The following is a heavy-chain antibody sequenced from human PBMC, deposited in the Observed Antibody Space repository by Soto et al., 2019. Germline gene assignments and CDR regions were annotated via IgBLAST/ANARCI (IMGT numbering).Heavy chain of an antibody. D-gene: IGHD2-2*02. V-gene: IGHV4-39*01. CDR2: IYYSGST. Sequence: SETLSLTCTVSGGSISSSSYYWGWIRQPPGKGLEWIGSIYYSGSTYYNPSLKSRVTISVDTSKNQFSLKLSSVTAADTAVYYCARLRVSSIPETNWFDPWGQGTLVTVSS. CDR1: GGSISSSSYY. J-gene: IGHJ5*02. CDR3: ARLRVSSIPETNWFDP.